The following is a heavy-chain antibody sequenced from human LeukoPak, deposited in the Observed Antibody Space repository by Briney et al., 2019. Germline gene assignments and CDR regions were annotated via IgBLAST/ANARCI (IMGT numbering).Heavy chain of an antibody. Sequence: SETLSLTCTVSGGSISSSSYYWGWIRQPPGKGLEWIGSIYYSGSTYYNPSLKSRVTISVDTSKNQFSLKLSSVTAADTAVYYCAGQGLRIDYWGQGTLVTVSS. CDR3: AGQGLRIDY. J-gene: IGHJ4*02. CDR1: GGSISSSSYY. D-gene: IGHD4-17*01. CDR2: IYYSGST. V-gene: IGHV4-39*01.